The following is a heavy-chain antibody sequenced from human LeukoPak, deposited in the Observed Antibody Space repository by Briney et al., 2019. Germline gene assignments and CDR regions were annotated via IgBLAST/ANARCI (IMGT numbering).Heavy chain of an antibody. CDR3: STTYYYGSGSRYKNYFDY. D-gene: IGHD3-10*01. Sequence: GGSLRLSCEAYGFPFNNAWMSWVRQAPGKGLEWIGRIKANTDGGTTDYPAPVKGRFTTSRDVLQSTLYVQMNSMKTEDTAIYYCSTTYYYGSGSRYKNYFDYWGQGTLVTVSS. CDR1: GFPFNNAW. J-gene: IGHJ4*02. CDR2: IKANTDGGTT. V-gene: IGHV3-15*01.